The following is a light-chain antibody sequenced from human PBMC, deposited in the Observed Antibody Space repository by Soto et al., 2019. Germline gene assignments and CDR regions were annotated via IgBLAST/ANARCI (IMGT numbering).Light chain of an antibody. V-gene: IGLV1-44*01. CDR2: TTN. CDR3: AAWDDGLNGHV. CDR1: SSNIGTSS. J-gene: IGLJ1*01. Sequence: QSVLTQPHSASGTPGQRVTISCSGSSSNIGTSSVHWFQQLPGTAPKLLISTTNQRPSGVPERFSGSKSGTSASLAISGLQFEDEADYYCAAWDDGLNGHVFGTGTKLTVL.